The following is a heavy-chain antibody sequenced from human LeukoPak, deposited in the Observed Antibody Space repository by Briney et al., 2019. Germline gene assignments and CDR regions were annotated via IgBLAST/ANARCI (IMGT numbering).Heavy chain of an antibody. CDR1: GFTFTNYW. CDR3: AARYCSGGSCYSGY. J-gene: IGHJ4*02. Sequence: GGSLRLSCAASGFTFTNYWMHWVRQAPGKGLEWVSAISGSGGSTYYADSVKGRFTISRDNSKNTLYLQMNSLRAEDTAVYYCAARYCSGGSCYSGYWGQGTLVTVSS. D-gene: IGHD2-15*01. V-gene: IGHV3-23*01. CDR2: ISGSGGST.